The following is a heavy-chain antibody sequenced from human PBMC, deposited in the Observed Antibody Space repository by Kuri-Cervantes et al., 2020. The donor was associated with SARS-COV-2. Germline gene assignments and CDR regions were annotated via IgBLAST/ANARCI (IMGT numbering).Heavy chain of an antibody. J-gene: IGHJ4*02. CDR1: GGSIGSSNW. CDR3: ARTYSSSSLFYDY. V-gene: IGHV4-4*02. CDR2: IYHSGST. Sequence: SETLSLTCAVSGGSIGSSNWWSWVRQPPGKGLEWIGEIYHSGSTNYNPSLKSRVTISVDKSKNQFSLKLSSVTAADTAVYYCARTYSSSSLFYDYWDQGTLVTVSS. D-gene: IGHD6-6*01.